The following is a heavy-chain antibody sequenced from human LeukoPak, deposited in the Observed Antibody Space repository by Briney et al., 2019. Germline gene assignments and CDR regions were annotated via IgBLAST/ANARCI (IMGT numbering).Heavy chain of an antibody. CDR3: AKDSASGPFLQLIPDY. J-gene: IGHJ4*02. CDR1: GFTFSSYT. D-gene: IGHD3-3*01. Sequence: GGSLRLSCAASGFTFSSYTMNWVRQAPGKGLEWVSSISSSSSYIYYADSVKGRFTISRDNAKNSLYLQMNTLRAEDTAVYYCAKDSASGPFLQLIPDYWGRGPLVTVSS. CDR2: ISSSSSYI. V-gene: IGHV3-21*01.